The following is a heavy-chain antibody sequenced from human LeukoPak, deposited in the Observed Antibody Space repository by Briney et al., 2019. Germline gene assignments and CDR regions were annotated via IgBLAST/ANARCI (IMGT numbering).Heavy chain of an antibody. V-gene: IGHV3-49*04. J-gene: IGHJ4*02. D-gene: IGHD6-19*01. CDR2: IRSKAYGGTT. CDR3: TRDHDSSGWLAY. Sequence: GGSLRLSCTASGFTFGDYAMSWVRQAPGKGLEWVVFIRSKAYGGTTEYAASVKGRFTISRDDSKSIAYLQMNSLKTEDTAVYYCTRDHDSSGWLAYWGQGTLVTVSS. CDR1: GFTFGDYA.